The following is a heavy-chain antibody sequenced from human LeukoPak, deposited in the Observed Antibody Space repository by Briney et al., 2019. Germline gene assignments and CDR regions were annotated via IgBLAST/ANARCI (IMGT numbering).Heavy chain of an antibody. CDR2: IYYSGST. J-gene: IGHJ4*02. V-gene: IGHV4-59*01. CDR1: GGSISGYY. D-gene: IGHD2-15*01. Sequence: SSETLSLTCTVSGGSISGYYWNWIRQPPGKGLEWIGYIYYSGSTNYNPSLKSRVAMSLDTSKNQFSLKLSSVTAADTAVYHCARDSGSNFDYWGQGTLVTVSS. CDR3: ARDSGSNFDY.